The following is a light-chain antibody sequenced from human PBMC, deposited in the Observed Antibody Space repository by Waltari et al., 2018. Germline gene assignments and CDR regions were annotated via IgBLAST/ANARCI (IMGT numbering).Light chain of an antibody. CDR2: VNSDGSH. CDR3: QTGGHGTWV. Sequence: QLVLTQSPSASASLGASVKLTCTLSSGHSSNVIAWLQQQPEKGPRYLMKVNSDGSHSQGDEIPDRLSGSTSGAERYLTISSVQPEDEADYYCQTGGHGTWVFGGGTKLTVL. CDR1: SGHSSNV. J-gene: IGLJ3*02. V-gene: IGLV4-69*01.